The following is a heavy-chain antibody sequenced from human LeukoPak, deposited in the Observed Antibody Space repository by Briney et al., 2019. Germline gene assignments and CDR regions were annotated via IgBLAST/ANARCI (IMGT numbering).Heavy chain of an antibody. CDR1: GFTFSDSY. Sequence: PGGSLRLSCAASGFTFSDSYMTWVRQAPGKGVEWVAYISGSGHDINYSDSVKGRFTISRDNAKNSLYLQMSSLRVEDTAVYYCTRDPRHFDSCGQGTLVTVSP. V-gene: IGHV3-11*04. CDR3: TRDPRHFDS. CDR2: ISGSGHDI. J-gene: IGHJ5*01. D-gene: IGHD6-6*01.